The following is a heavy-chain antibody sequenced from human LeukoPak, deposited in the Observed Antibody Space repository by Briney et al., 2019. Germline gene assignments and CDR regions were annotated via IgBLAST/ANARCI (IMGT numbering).Heavy chain of an antibody. CDR2: IKQDGSEK. V-gene: IGHV3-7*01. CDR3: ARDLRYSSRWYIAYYYYAMDV. D-gene: IGHD6-13*01. CDR1: GITFSNYW. Sequence: GGSLRLSCAASGITFSNYWMSWVRQAPGKGLEWVANIKQDGSEKYYVDSVKGRFTISRDNAKNSLYLQMNSLRAEDTAVYYCARDLRYSSRWYIAYYYYAMDVWGQGTTVTVSS. J-gene: IGHJ6*02.